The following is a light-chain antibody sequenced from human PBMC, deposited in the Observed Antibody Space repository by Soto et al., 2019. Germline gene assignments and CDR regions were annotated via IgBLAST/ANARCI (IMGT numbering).Light chain of an antibody. Sequence: IQVTQSPSALSASVGDRVTITCRASPAIASFLAWYQQKPGTAPKLLIYGASTLQSGVPSRFSGSRSGTDYTLTIGSLQPEDFATYYCQLLNGSPWRLCQGTKVDIK. CDR2: GAS. V-gene: IGKV1-9*01. CDR3: QLLNGSPWR. CDR1: PAIASF. J-gene: IGKJ1*01.